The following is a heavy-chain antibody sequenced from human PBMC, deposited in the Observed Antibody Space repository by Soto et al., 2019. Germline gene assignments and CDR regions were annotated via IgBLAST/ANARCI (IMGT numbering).Heavy chain of an antibody. Sequence: LSLTCTVSGGSISSGGYYWSWIRQHPGKGLEWIGYIYYGGSTYYNPSPKSRATISGDTSKNQFSLKLSSVTAADTAVYYCARGGYYYENSGQNAYDYWGQGILVTVSS. CDR3: ARGGYYYENSGQNAYDY. D-gene: IGHD3-22*01. J-gene: IGHJ4*01. CDR2: IYYGGST. CDR1: GGSISSGGYY. V-gene: IGHV4-31*03.